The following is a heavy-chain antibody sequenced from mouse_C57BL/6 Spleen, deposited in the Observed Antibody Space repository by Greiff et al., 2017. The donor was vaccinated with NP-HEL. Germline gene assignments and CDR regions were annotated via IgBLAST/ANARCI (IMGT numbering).Heavy chain of an antibody. D-gene: IGHD1-1*01. CDR3: ARAPPNYVYYYAMDY. CDR2: ISDGGSYT. V-gene: IGHV5-4*03. J-gene: IGHJ4*01. Sequence: EVKLVESGGGLVKPGGSLKLSCAASGFTFSSYAMSWVRQTPEKRLEWVAIISDGGSYTYYPDNVKGRFTISRDNAKNNLYLQMSHLKSEDTAMYYCARAPPNYVYYYAMDYWGQGTSVTVSS. CDR1: GFTFSSYA.